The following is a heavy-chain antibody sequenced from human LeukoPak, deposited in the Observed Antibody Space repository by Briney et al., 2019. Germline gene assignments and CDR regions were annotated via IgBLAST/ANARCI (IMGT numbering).Heavy chain of an antibody. D-gene: IGHD5-18*01. V-gene: IGHV3-48*03. CDR2: ISSSGGTI. CDR3: ASSGYSYGYVGWFDP. Sequence: PGGSLRLSCAASGFTFSSYEMNWVRQAPGKWRERVSYISSSGGTIYYADSVEGRFTISRDNAKNSLYLQMNSLRAEDTAVYYCASSGYSYGYVGWFDPWGQGTLVTVSS. J-gene: IGHJ5*02. CDR1: GFTFSSYE.